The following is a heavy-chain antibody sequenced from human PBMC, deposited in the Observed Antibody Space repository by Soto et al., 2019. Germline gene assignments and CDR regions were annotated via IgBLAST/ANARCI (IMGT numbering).Heavy chain of an antibody. CDR2: ISYDGSNK. D-gene: IGHD3-3*01. Sequence: GGSLRLSCAASGFTFSSYAMHWVRQAPGKGLEWVAVISYDGSNKYYADSVKGRFTISRDNSKNTLYLQMNSLRAEDTAVYYCARDQKYYDFWSGYYAFLYWGQGTLVTVSS. V-gene: IGHV3-30-3*01. J-gene: IGHJ4*02. CDR3: ARDQKYYDFWSGYYAFLY. CDR1: GFTFSSYA.